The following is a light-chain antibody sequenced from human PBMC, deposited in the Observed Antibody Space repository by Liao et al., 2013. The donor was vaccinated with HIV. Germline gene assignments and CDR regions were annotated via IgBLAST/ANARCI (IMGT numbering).Light chain of an antibody. CDR1: KLGDKY. J-gene: IGLJ3*02. V-gene: IGLV3-25*03. Sequence: SSVLTQPPSVSVSPGQTATITCSGDKLGDKYVSWYQQKPGQSPVLVIYQDTKRPSGIPERFSGSSSGTTVTLTISGVQAEDEADYYCQSADSSGTCPVFGGGTKLTVL. CDR2: QDT. CDR3: QSADSSGTCPV.